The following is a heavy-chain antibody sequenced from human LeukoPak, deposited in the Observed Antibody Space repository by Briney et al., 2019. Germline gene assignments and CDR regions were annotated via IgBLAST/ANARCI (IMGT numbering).Heavy chain of an antibody. CDR3: ARPLWSQHYFDY. Sequence: SETLSLTCTVSGGSISSSSYYWAWIRQPPGKGLEWIGTIYYSGSTYYNPSLKSRVTISVDTSKNQFSLKLSSVTAADTAVYYCARPLWSQHYFDYWGQGTLVTVSS. D-gene: IGHD2/OR15-2a*01. V-gene: IGHV4-39*01. CDR1: GGSISSSSYY. CDR2: IYYSGST. J-gene: IGHJ4*02.